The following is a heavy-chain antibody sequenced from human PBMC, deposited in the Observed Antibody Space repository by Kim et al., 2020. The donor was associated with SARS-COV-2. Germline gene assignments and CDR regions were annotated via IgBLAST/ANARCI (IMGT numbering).Heavy chain of an antibody. CDR1: GLTFSSYA. D-gene: IGHD3-22*01. CDR2: ISSNGGST. V-gene: IGHV3-64*02. Sequence: GGSLRLSCAASGLTFSSYAMHWVRQAPGKGLEYVSAISSNGGSTYYADSVKGRFTISRDNSKNTLYLQMGSLRAKDMAVDYCARGLRASDGYEYYYYGMDVWGQGTTVTVSS. J-gene: IGHJ6*02. CDR3: ARGLRASDGYEYYYYGMDV.